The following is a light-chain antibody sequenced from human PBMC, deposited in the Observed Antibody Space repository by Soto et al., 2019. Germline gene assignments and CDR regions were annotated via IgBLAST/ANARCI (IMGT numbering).Light chain of an antibody. CDR1: QSVSSN. V-gene: IGKV3-15*01. J-gene: IGKJ2*01. Sequence: EIVMTQSPATLSVSPGDRATLSCRASQSVSSNLAWYQQKPGQAPRLLIYGASTRATGIPARFSGSGSGTDFTLTISSLQSEDFAVCYCQQYNDWPPYTFGQGTNLAIK. CDR3: QQYNDWPPYT. CDR2: GAS.